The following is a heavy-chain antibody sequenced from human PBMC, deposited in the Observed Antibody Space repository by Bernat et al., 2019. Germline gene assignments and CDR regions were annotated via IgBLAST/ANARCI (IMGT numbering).Heavy chain of an antibody. V-gene: IGHV1-69*04. CDR3: ARTYYYYDSSGYTYFDY. CDR1: GGTFSSYA. CDR2: IIPILGIA. D-gene: IGHD3-22*01. Sequence: QVQLVQSGAEVKKPGSSVKVSCKASGGTFSSYAISWVRQAPGQGLEWMGRIIPILGIANYAQKFQGRVTSTADKSTSTAYMELSSLRSKDTAVYYCARTYYYYDSSGYTYFDYWGQGTLVTVSS. J-gene: IGHJ4*02.